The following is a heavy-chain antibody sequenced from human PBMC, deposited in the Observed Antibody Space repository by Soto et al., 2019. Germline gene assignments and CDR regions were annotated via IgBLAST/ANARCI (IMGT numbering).Heavy chain of an antibody. CDR2: INTYNGMT. CDR1: GYTFINYD. CDR3: AKSPRGEMATD. Sequence: QVQLVQSGGEVKKPGASVTVSCKAYGYTFINYDITWVRQAPGQGLEWMAWINTYNGMTDYAQRFQGRVTMTRDTSTSTAYMELRNLGSDDTAVYFCAKSPRGEMATDWGQGTLVTVSS. V-gene: IGHV1-18*01. D-gene: IGHD5-12*01. J-gene: IGHJ4*02.